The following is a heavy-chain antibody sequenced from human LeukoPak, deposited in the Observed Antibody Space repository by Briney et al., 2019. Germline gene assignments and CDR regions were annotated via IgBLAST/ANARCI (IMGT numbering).Heavy chain of an antibody. CDR2: INSDGSST. CDR1: GFTFSSYW. D-gene: IGHD4-11*01. Sequence: GGSLRLSCAASGFTFSSYWMHWVRQAPGKGLLWVSRINSDGSSTNYADSVKGRFTISRDNAKNTLYLQMNSLGAEDTAVYYCARDAYSTDFDYWGQGTLVTVSS. CDR3: ARDAYSTDFDY. V-gene: IGHV3-74*01. J-gene: IGHJ4*02.